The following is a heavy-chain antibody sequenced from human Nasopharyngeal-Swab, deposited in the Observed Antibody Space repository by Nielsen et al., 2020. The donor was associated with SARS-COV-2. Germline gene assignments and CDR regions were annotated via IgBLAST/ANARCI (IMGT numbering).Heavy chain of an antibody. Sequence: GESLKISCVASGFSFSSYAMSWVRQTPGKGLEWVSGISASGGSTYYADSVKGRFTISRDNSRNTLSLQMNSLRVEDTAVYYCAKDSTMISYWGQGTLVTVSS. CDR3: AKDSTMISY. CDR1: GFSFSSYA. J-gene: IGHJ4*02. V-gene: IGHV3-23*01. D-gene: IGHD3-22*01. CDR2: ISASGGST.